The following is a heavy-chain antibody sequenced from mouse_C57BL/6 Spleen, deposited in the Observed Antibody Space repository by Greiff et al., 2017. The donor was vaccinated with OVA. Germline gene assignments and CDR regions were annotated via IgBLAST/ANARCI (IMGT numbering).Heavy chain of an antibody. CDR3: ARGGVLRQGGFDY. D-gene: IGHD2-4*01. CDR1: GYAFTNYL. J-gene: IGHJ2*01. Sequence: QVQLKESGAELVRPGTSVKVSCKASGYAFTNYLIEWVKQRPGQGLEWIGVINPGSGGTNYNEKFKGKATLTADKSSSTAYMQLSSLTSEDSAVYFCARGGVLRQGGFDYWGQGTTLTVSS. V-gene: IGHV1-54*01. CDR2: INPGSGGT.